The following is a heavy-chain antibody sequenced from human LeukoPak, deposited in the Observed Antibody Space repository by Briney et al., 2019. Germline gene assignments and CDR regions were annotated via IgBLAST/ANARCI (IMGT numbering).Heavy chain of an antibody. J-gene: IGHJ4*02. D-gene: IGHD6-19*01. V-gene: IGHV1-2*02. Sequence: ASVKVSCKASGYTFTGHYIHWVRQAPGQGLEWRGWINPNSGGTNYAQKFQGRVTMTRDTSISTAYMELSRLTSDDTAVYYCGRSSWLVLSFDYWGQGTLVTVSS. CDR2: INPNSGGT. CDR1: GYTFTGHY. CDR3: GRSSWLVLSFDY.